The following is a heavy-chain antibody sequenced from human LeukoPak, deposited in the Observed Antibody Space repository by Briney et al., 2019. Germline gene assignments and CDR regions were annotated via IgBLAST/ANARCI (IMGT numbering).Heavy chain of an antibody. D-gene: IGHD6-13*01. Sequence: SGGSLRLSCAASGFTFSSYGMHWVRQAPGKGLEWVGRIKSKTDGGTTDYAAPVKGRFTISRDDSKNTLYLQMNSLKTEDTAVYYCAIAAAGRVDYWGQGTLVTVSS. CDR3: AIAAAGRVDY. CDR2: IKSKTDGGTT. CDR1: GFTFSSYG. J-gene: IGHJ4*02. V-gene: IGHV3-15*01.